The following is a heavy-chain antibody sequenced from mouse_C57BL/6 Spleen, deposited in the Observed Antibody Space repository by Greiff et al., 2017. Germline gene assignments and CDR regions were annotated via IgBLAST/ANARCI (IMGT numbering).Heavy chain of an antibody. Sequence: DVMLVESGGGLVQPGGSMKLSCAASGFTFSDAWMDWVRQSPEKGLEWVAEIRNKANNHATYYAESVKGRFTISRDGSKSSVYLQMNSLRAEDTGIYYCTRRYDYDEGYAMDYWGQGTSVTVSS. CDR1: GFTFSDAW. V-gene: IGHV6-6*01. J-gene: IGHJ4*01. CDR3: TRRYDYDEGYAMDY. CDR2: IRNKANNHAT. D-gene: IGHD2-4*01.